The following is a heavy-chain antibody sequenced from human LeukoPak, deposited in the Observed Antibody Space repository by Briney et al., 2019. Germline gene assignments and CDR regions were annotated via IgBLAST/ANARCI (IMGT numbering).Heavy chain of an antibody. CDR2: IIPIFGTA. V-gene: IGHV1-69*01. D-gene: IGHD3-22*01. CDR3: ARVSDYYDSSGYYYVYNWFDP. Sequence: ASVKVSCKASGGTFSSYAISWVRQAPGQGLEWMGGIIPIFGTANYAQKFQGRVTITAGESTSTAYMELSSLRSEDTAVYYCARVSDYYDSSGYYYVYNWFDPWGQGTLVTVSS. CDR1: GGTFSSYA. J-gene: IGHJ5*02.